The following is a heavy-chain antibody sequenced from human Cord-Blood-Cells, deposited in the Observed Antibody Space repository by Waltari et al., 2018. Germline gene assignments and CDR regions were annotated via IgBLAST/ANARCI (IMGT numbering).Heavy chain of an antibody. V-gene: IGHV3-48*02. Sequence: GGLVQPGGSLRLSCAASGFTFSSYSMNWVRQAPAKGLEWVSYISSSSSTIYYADSVKGRFTISRDNAKNSLYLQMNSLRDEDTAVYYCASNPCRSTSCYAFDIWGQGTMVTVSS. J-gene: IGHJ3*02. CDR1: GFTFSSYS. CDR3: ASNPCRSTSCYAFDI. CDR2: ISSSSSTI. D-gene: IGHD2-2*01.